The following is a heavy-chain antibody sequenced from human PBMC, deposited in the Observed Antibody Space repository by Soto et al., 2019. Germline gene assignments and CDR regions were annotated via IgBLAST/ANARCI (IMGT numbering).Heavy chain of an antibody. D-gene: IGHD5-18*01. CDR3: ARKRLCGYSYGYVSDY. CDR2: IYYSGST. Sequence: SETLSLTCTVSGGSISSSSYYWGWIRQPPGKGLEWIGSIYYSGSTYYNPSLKSRVTISVDTSKNQFSLKLSSVTAADTAVYYCARKRLCGYSYGYVSDYWGQGTLVTVSS. CDR1: GGSISSSSYY. J-gene: IGHJ4*02. V-gene: IGHV4-39*01.